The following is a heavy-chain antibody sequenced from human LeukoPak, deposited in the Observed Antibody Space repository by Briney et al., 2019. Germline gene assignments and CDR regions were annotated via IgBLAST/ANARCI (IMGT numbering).Heavy chain of an antibody. D-gene: IGHD2-8*01. CDR1: GFDFSSNW. CDR3: AKDYYWSIDY. Sequence: GGSLRLSCAASGFDFSSNWMHWVRHAPGQGLVWVSRIKGDGISTNYADSVQGRFTISRDIAKNTLYLQMNSLRAEDTGVYYCAKDYYWSIDYWGRGTLVTVSS. V-gene: IGHV3-74*01. CDR2: IKGDGIST. J-gene: IGHJ4*02.